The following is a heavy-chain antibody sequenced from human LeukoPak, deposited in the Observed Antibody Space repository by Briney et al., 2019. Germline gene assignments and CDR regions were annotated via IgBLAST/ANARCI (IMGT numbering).Heavy chain of an antibody. Sequence: GGSLRLSCAASGFTFSSYGMPWVRQAPGKGLEWVAVISYDGSNKYYADSVKGRFTISRDNSKNTLYLQMNSLRAEDTAVYYCANSIAAAGFWGQGTLVTVSS. CDR1: GFTFSSYG. CDR3: ANSIAAAGF. CDR2: ISYDGSNK. J-gene: IGHJ4*02. V-gene: IGHV3-30*18. D-gene: IGHD6-13*01.